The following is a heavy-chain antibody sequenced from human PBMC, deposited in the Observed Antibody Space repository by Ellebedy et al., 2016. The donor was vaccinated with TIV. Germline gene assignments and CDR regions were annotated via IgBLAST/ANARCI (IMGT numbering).Heavy chain of an antibody. Sequence: GGSLRLXXAASGFTFSNYPMSWVRQAPGRGLEWVSVIGHDGVTTHYADSVKGRFTMSRDNSKNTLYLQMNSLRDEDTAVYSCAKYTYKSGWALDFWGQGTLVSVSS. CDR2: IGHDGVTT. J-gene: IGHJ4*02. V-gene: IGHV3-23*01. CDR1: GFTFSNYP. D-gene: IGHD6-19*01. CDR3: AKYTYKSGWALDF.